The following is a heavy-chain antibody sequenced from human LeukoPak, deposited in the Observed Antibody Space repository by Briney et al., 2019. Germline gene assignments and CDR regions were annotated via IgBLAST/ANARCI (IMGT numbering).Heavy chain of an antibody. CDR1: GGSISSGSYY. Sequence: SETLSLTCTVSGGSISSGSYYWSWIRQPAGKGLEWIGRIYTSGSTNYNPSLKSRVTISVDTSKNQFSLKLSSVTAADTAVYYCARVPYIPPKGYMDVWGKGTTVTVSS. CDR2: IYTSGST. CDR3: ARVPYIPPKGYMDV. V-gene: IGHV4-61*02. J-gene: IGHJ6*03.